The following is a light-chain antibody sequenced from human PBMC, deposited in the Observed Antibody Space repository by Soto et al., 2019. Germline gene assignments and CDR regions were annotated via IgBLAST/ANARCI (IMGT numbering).Light chain of an antibody. V-gene: IGKV1-5*01. CDR1: QTVSSW. CDR3: QQYNTYST. J-gene: IGKJ2*01. Sequence: DIQMTQSPSTLSASVGDRVTITCRASQTVSSWLAWYQQKPGKAPNLLIYDASSLKSGVPSRFSGSGSGTDFPLTISSLQPDDFATYYCQQYNTYSTFGQGTKLEIK. CDR2: DAS.